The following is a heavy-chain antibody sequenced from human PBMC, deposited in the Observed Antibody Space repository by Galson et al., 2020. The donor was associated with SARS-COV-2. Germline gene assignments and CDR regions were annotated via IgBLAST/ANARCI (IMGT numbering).Heavy chain of an antibody. Sequence: SETLSLTCTVSGDSVSSTFYYWSWIRQPPGRGLEWIGHVYYSGSTNYNSSLKSRVTISLDTSKNQFSLKLTSVTAADTAVYYCARYGTSSSWFFDLWGRGTLVNVSS. CDR3: ARYGTSSSWFFDL. J-gene: IGHJ2*01. CDR1: GDSVSSTFYY. V-gene: IGHV4-61*01. CDR2: VYYSGST. D-gene: IGHD6-6*01.